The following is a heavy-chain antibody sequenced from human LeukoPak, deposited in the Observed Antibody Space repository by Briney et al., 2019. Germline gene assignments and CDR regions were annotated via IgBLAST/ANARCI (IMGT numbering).Heavy chain of an antibody. Sequence: SETLSLTCAVYGGSFSGYYWSWIRQPPGKGLEWIGEINHSGSTNYNPSLKSRVTISVDTSKNQFSLKLSSVTAADTAVYYCARDSSGWYGRDYYYMDVWGKGTTVTVSS. CDR2: INHSGST. CDR1: GGSFSGYY. J-gene: IGHJ6*03. D-gene: IGHD6-19*01. CDR3: ARDSSGWYGRDYYYMDV. V-gene: IGHV4-34*01.